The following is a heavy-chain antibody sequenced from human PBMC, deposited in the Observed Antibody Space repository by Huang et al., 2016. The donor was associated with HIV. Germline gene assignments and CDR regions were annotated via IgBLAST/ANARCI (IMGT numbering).Heavy chain of an antibody. CDR2: IREDSGQK. CDR1: DFDFSSCW. CDR3: ARDPFIKAFDI. Sequence: EVQLVASGGGLVQPGGSLRLSCAASDFDFSSCWMMWLSQVPGKGLEWVASIREDSGQKDYLDAVKGRFIISRDNPKKSLYLQMNNLRAEDAAVYYCARDPFIKAFDIWGQGTLVTVSS. J-gene: IGHJ3*02. V-gene: IGHV3-7*01.